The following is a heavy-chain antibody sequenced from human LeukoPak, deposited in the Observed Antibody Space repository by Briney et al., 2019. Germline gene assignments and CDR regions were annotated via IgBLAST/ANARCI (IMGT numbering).Heavy chain of an antibody. CDR1: GFTFSSYG. V-gene: IGHV3-30*02. Sequence: GGSLRLSCAASGFTFSSYGMHWVRQAPGKGLEWVAFIRYDGSNKYYADSVKGRFTISRDNAKNSLYLQMNSLRAEDTAVYYCARVPSSLVVPAAEHWGQGTLVTVSS. CDR2: IRYDGSNK. J-gene: IGHJ1*01. D-gene: IGHD2-2*01. CDR3: ARVPSSLVVPAAEH.